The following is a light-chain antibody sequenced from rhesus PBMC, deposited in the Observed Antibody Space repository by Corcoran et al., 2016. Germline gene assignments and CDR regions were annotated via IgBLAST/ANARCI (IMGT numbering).Light chain of an antibody. V-gene: IGKV3-24*04. CDR1: QSVSSY. J-gene: IGKJ2*01. CDR3: LQSSNWPQYS. CDR2: GES. Sequence: EIVMTQSPATLALSPGERATLSCRASQSVSSYLAWYQQKPGQAPMLLLYGESSRPTGIPDRFSGSGAGTGFSLTIRSLEPEDVGVYFCLQSSNWPQYSFGQGTKVEIK.